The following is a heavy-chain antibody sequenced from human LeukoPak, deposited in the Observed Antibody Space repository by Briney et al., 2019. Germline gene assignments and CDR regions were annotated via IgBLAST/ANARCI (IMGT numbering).Heavy chain of an antibody. J-gene: IGHJ6*02. V-gene: IGHV3-30*02. CDR3: AKGVVAATNAAYYGMDV. Sequence: GALRLSCAASGFTFSSYGMHWVRQAPGKGLEWVAVIWYDGSNKYYADSVKGRFTISRDNSKNTLYLQMNSLRPEDTAVYYCAKGVVAATNAAYYGMDVWGQGTTVTVSS. CDR2: IWYDGSNK. CDR1: GFTFSSYG. D-gene: IGHD2-15*01.